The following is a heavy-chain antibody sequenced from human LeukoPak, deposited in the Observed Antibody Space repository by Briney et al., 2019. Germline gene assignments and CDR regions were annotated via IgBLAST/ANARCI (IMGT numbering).Heavy chain of an antibody. D-gene: IGHD2-15*01. J-gene: IGHJ4*02. V-gene: IGHV3-23*01. Sequence: GGSLRLSCAASGFTFSSYAMSWVRQAPGKGLEWVSAISGSGGSTYYADSVKGRFTISRDNSKNTLYLQMNSLRAEDTAVYYCARDREAGYCSGGSCYGWGQGTLVTVSS. CDR2: ISGSGGST. CDR3: ARDREAGYCSGGSCYG. CDR1: GFTFSSYA.